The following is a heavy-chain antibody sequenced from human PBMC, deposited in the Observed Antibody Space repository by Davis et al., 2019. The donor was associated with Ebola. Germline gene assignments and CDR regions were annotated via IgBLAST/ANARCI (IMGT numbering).Heavy chain of an antibody. CDR2: VTGSGAST. Sequence: GGSLRLSCAASGFTFSSCPMRWVRQAPGKGLEWVSSVTGSGASTYYADSVKGRFTVSRDNSKNTLYLQMNSLRAEDTAVYYCARVRWTSGYYFDYWGQGTLVTVSS. CDR1: GFTFSSCP. J-gene: IGHJ4*02. CDR3: ARVRWTSGYYFDY. D-gene: IGHD3-22*01. V-gene: IGHV3-23*01.